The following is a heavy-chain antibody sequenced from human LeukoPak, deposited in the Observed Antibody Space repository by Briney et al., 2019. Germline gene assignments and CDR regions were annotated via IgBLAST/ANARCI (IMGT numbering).Heavy chain of an antibody. CDR1: GFTFSSYA. D-gene: IGHD3-10*01. Sequence: PGGSLRLSCGASGFTFSSYAMSWVRQAPGKGREWVSAINGSGGSTYYADSVKGRFTISRDNSKNTLYLQMNSLRAEDTAVYYCAKVLLWFGESLAYWGQGTLVTVSS. CDR2: INGSGGST. J-gene: IGHJ4*02. V-gene: IGHV3-23*01. CDR3: AKVLLWFGESLAY.